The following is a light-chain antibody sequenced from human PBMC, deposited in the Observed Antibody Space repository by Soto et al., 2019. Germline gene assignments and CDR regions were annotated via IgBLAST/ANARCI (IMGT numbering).Light chain of an antibody. CDR1: QSISRN. V-gene: IGKV1-39*01. J-gene: IGKJ2*01. Sequence: DIQMTQSPSSLSASVGDGATITCRASQSISRNLNWYQQKPGEAPKLLIYVASSLQSGVPSRFSGSESGTDYTLTISSLQPDDFGPYYCQQSYSTPYIFGQGTKLEIK. CDR3: QQSYSTPYI. CDR2: VAS.